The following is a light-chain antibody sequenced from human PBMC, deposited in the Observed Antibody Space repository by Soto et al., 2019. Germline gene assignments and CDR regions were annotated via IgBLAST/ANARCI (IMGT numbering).Light chain of an antibody. Sequence: QSVLTQPPSVSGAPGQRVSVSCTGSSSNIGADFDVHWYQQLPGAAPKLLIYDDTNRPSGVPDRFSGSKSGTSASLAITGLQVDDEGDYYCQSFDRTLSGYVFGTGTKVT. CDR1: SSNIGADFD. CDR2: DDT. V-gene: IGLV1-40*01. CDR3: QSFDRTLSGYV. J-gene: IGLJ1*01.